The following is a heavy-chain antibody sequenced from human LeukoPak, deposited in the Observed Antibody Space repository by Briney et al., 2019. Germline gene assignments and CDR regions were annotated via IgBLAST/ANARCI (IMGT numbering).Heavy chain of an antibody. Sequence: PGGSPRLSCEASGFTFNTYWMHWVRQAPAKGLVWVSRISPNGDKTNYADSVKGRFTLSRDTAKSTLYLQMGSLSAEDTAVYYCVRAPGDGSYGYFDWWGQGTLVTVSS. V-gene: IGHV3-74*01. CDR3: VRAPGDGSYGYFDW. D-gene: IGHD3-10*01. CDR1: GFTFNTYW. J-gene: IGHJ4*02. CDR2: ISPNGDKT.